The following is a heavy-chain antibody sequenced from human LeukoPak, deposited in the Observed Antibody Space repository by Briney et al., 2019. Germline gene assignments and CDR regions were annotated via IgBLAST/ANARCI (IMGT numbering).Heavy chain of an antibody. Sequence: PGGSLRLSCAASGFTFDDYAMRWVRQAPGKGLEWVSGISWNSGSIGYADSVKGRFTISRDNAKNSLYLQMNSLRAEDTALYYCAKDRSYYYGSGSYHPLDYWGQGALVTVSS. CDR2: ISWNSGSI. CDR1: GFTFDDYA. V-gene: IGHV3-9*01. J-gene: IGHJ4*02. D-gene: IGHD3-10*01. CDR3: AKDRSYYYGSGSYHPLDY.